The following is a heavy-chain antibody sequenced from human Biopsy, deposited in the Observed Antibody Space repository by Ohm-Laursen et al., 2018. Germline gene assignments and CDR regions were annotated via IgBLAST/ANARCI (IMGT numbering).Heavy chain of an antibody. CDR2: ITLSGSYV. V-gene: IGHV3-21*01. D-gene: IGHD4-11*01. J-gene: IGHJ4*02. Sequence: SLRLSCAASGFTFSTYTMNWVRQAPERGLEWVSSITLSGSYVYYADSVKGRFTISRDNAKSTLYLQMNSLRAEDTAIYYCARDSTINTVTTADYWGQGTLVTVSS. CDR3: ARDSTINTVTTADY. CDR1: GFTFSTYT.